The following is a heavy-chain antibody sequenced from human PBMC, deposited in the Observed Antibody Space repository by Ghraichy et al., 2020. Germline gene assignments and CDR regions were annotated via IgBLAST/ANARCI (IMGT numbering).Heavy chain of an antibody. D-gene: IGHD3-10*01. CDR2: TYYSGTT. CDR3: ARQGSGGFDP. Sequence: SETLSLTCTVSGGSISGNFWSWIRQPPGKELEWIGYTYYSGTTSYNPSLKSRVTISVDTSKRQFSLKLTSVTAADTAVYFCARQGSGGFDPWGQGTLVTVSS. V-gene: IGHV4-59*08. CDR1: GGSISGNF. J-gene: IGHJ5*02.